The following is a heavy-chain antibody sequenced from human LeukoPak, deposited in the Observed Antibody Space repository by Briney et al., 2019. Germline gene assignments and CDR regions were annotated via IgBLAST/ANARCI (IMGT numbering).Heavy chain of an antibody. J-gene: IGHJ3*02. CDR3: ARDRRESTKPNDAFDI. CDR1: GGSISSYY. CDR2: IYYSGST. D-gene: IGHD1-1*01. Sequence: SETLSLTCSVSGGSISSYYWSWIRQPPGKGLEWIGCIYYSGSTNYSPSLKSRVTISIDTSKKQLSLNLNSATAADTAVYYCARDRRESTKPNDAFDIWGQGTLVTVSS. V-gene: IGHV4-59*01.